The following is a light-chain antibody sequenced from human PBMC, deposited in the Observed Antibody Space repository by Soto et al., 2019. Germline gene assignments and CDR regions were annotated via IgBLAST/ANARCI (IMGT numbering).Light chain of an antibody. V-gene: IGKV3-20*01. J-gene: IGKJ4*01. CDR1: QSVRSSH. CDR3: QQYIRWPLT. CDR2: GAS. Sequence: EIVLTQSPGTLSLSPGERATLSCRTSQSVRSSHLAWYQQKSGQAPRLLIYGASSRATGIPDRFSGSGSGTEFTLTISSLQSEDFAVYYCQQYIRWPLTFGGGTKVDI.